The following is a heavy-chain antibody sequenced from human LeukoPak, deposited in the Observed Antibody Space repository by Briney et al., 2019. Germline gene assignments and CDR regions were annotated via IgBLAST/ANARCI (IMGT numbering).Heavy chain of an antibody. Sequence: PSETLSLTCTVSGDSTSNFYWNWIRQSPGKGLEWIGNIHYSGSSVYIPSLKSRGTISIDTSRRQFFLNLNSVTAADTAVYFCALAPNSNWFDFWGPGTLVTVSS. V-gene: IGHV4-59*03. CDR1: GDSTSNFY. D-gene: IGHD2-8*01. CDR3: ALAPNSNWFDF. CDR2: IHYSGSS. J-gene: IGHJ5*01.